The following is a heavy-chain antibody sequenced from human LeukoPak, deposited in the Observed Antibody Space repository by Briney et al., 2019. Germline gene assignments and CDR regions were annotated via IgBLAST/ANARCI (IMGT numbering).Heavy chain of an antibody. V-gene: IGHV3-23*01. CDR2: ISGSGGST. CDR1: GFTFSSYA. Sequence: GGSLRLSCAASGFTFSSYAMSWVRQAPGKGLEWVSAISGSGGSTYYADSVKGRFTISRDNSKNTLYLQMNSLRAVDTAVYYCAKTPLIVVVPAAMYYFDYWGQGTLVTVSS. CDR3: AKTPLIVVVPAAMYYFDY. D-gene: IGHD2-2*01. J-gene: IGHJ4*02.